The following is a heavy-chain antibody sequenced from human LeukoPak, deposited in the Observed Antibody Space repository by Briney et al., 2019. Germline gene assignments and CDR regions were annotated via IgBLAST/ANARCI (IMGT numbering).Heavy chain of an antibody. Sequence: SETLSLTCAVSGGSISSGGYSWRWIRQPPGKGLEWIGYIYHSGSTYYNPSLKSRVTISVDRSKNQFSLKLSSVTAADTAVYYCAREPGGYADYWGQGTLVTVSS. D-gene: IGHD5-12*01. CDR2: IYHSGST. CDR1: GGSISSGGYS. CDR3: AREPGGYADY. J-gene: IGHJ4*02. V-gene: IGHV4-30-2*01.